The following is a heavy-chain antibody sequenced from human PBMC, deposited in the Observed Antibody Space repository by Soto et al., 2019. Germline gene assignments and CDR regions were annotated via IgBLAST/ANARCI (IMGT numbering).Heavy chain of an antibody. V-gene: IGHV1-18*01. CDR3: ARTRRDYGDENWFDP. CDR2: ISAYNGNT. J-gene: IGHJ5*02. D-gene: IGHD4-17*01. CDR1: GYTFTGYG. Sequence: ASVKVSCKASGYTFTGYGISWVRQAPGQGLEWMGWISAYNGNTNYAQKLQGRVTMTTDTSTSTAYMELRSLRSDDTAVYYCARTRRDYGDENWFDPWGQGTLVTVSS.